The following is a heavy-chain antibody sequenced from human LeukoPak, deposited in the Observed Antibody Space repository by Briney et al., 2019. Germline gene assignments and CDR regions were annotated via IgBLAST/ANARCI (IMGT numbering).Heavy chain of an antibody. Sequence: GGSLRLSCAASGFTFSGHFMDWVRQAPGKGLEWVGRTRNEANGYSTEYAASVNGRFTISRDDSENSLYLQMNSLKTEDTAVYFCAREGRASDSGIYQVDAFDIWGQGTVVTVSS. CDR1: GFTFSGHF. CDR2: TRNEANGYST. V-gene: IGHV3-72*01. CDR3: AREGRASDSGIYQVDAFDI. J-gene: IGHJ3*02. D-gene: IGHD3-10*01.